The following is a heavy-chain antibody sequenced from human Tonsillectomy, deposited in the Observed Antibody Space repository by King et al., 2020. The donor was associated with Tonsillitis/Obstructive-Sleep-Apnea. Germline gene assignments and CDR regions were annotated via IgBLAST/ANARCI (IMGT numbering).Heavy chain of an antibody. Sequence: VQLVESGGGLVKPGGSLRLSCAASGFTFSDYYISWIRQAPGKGLEWVSFISRSGSTIYYTDSVKGRFTISRDNAKNSLYLHMNSLRAEDTAVYYCARVPLGSNYELYYYMDVWGKGTTVTVSS. CDR3: ARVPLGSNYELYYYMDV. D-gene: IGHD4-11*01. J-gene: IGHJ6*03. CDR2: ISRSGSTI. V-gene: IGHV3-11*01. CDR1: GFTFSDYY.